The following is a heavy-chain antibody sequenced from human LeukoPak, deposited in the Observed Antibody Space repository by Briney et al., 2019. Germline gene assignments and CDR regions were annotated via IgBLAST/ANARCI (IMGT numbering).Heavy chain of an antibody. J-gene: IGHJ5*02. CDR3: ARGIAAAGTNWFDP. D-gene: IGHD6-13*01. Sequence: GGSLRLSCTASGFTFSSYSMNWVRQAPGKGLEWVSSISSSSSYIYYADSVKGRFTISRDNAKNSLYLQMNSLRAEDTAVYYCARGIAAAGTNWFDPWGQGTLVTVSS. CDR1: GFTFSSYS. V-gene: IGHV3-21*01. CDR2: ISSSSSYI.